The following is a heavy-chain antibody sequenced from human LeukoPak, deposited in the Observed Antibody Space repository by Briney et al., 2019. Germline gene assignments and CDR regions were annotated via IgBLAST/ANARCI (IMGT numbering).Heavy chain of an antibody. CDR1: GYIFTDYY. Sequence: GSVKVSCKASGYIFTDYYVHWVRQAPGQGLEWMGRINPNDDSTSYAQRFQGSVTMTRNTSTSTVYMELSSLTSDDAAVYYCARGRRGFTLFGVDPYYFDCWGQGTLVAVSS. CDR2: INPNDDST. J-gene: IGHJ4*02. CDR3: ARGRRGFTLFGVDPYYFDC. V-gene: IGHV1-46*01. D-gene: IGHD3-3*01.